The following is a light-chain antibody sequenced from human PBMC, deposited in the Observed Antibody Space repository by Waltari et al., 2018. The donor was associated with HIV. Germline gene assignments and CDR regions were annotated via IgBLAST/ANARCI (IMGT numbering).Light chain of an antibody. V-gene: IGLV1-40*01. CDR2: GNS. CDR3: SSYVGSNKSPYV. J-gene: IGLJ1*01. CDR1: SSNIGAGYD. Sequence: QSELTQPPSVSAAPGQRVTISCTGSSSNIGAGYDVHWYQQVPGRAPKVVIYGNSNRPSGVPDRFSGSKSGSSASLVITGLQSEDEADYYCSSYVGSNKSPYVFGTGTKVTVL.